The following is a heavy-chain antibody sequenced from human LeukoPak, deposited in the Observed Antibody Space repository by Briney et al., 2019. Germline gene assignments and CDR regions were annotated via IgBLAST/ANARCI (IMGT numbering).Heavy chain of an antibody. V-gene: IGHV3-74*01. J-gene: IGHJ6*02. D-gene: IGHD2-15*01. CDR2: INSDGSST. CDR3: ARGTVVAALYGMDV. CDR1: GFTFSSYW. Sequence: GGSLSLFCAASGFTFSSYWMHWVRQAPGKGLVWVSRINSDGSSTSYADSVKGRFTISRDNAKNTLYLQMNSLRAEDTAVYYCARGTVVAALYGMDVWGHGTTVTVSS.